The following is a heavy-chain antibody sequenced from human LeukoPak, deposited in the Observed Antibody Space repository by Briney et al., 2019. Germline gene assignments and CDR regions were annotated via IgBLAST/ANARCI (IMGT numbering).Heavy chain of an antibody. CDR3: ARLCCFWSDAYFDY. CDR1: GGSISSSSYY. Sequence: PSETLSLTCTVSGGSISSSSYYWGWIRQPPGKGLEWIGSIYYSGSTYYNPSLKSRVTISVDTSKNQFSLKLSSVTAADTAVYYCARLCCFWSDAYFDYWGQGTLVTVSS. D-gene: IGHD3-3*01. CDR2: IYYSGST. J-gene: IGHJ4*02. V-gene: IGHV4-39*01.